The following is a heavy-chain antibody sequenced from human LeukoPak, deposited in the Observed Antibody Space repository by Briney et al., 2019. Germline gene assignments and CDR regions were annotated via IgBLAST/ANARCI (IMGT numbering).Heavy chain of an antibody. CDR3: ARESGYYDHSGYYPPAY. J-gene: IGHJ4*02. CDR2: IAGSGGAI. CDR1: GFTFSDYY. Sequence: GGSLRLSCAASGFTFSDYYMTWIRQAPGKGLEWVSHIAGSGGAIRYADTVKGRFTISRDNAKQSRYLQMNSLTAEDTAVYYCARESGYYDHSGYYPPAYWGQGTLVTVSS. V-gene: IGHV3-11*01. D-gene: IGHD3-22*01.